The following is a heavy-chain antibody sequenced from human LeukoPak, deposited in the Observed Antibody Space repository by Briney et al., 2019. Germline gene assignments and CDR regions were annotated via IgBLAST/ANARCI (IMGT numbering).Heavy chain of an antibody. CDR1: GFTFNTYT. CDR3: ARGMLGLNPDIFEE. J-gene: IGHJ4*02. V-gene: IGHV3-21*01. Sequence: PGGSLRLSCAASGFTFNTYTMDWVRQAPGKGLEWVSSISRSSSYIYYSDSVKGRFTMSRDNAKNSLYLQMNSLRAEDTAVYYCARGMLGLNPDIFEEWGQGTLVTVSS. CDR2: ISRSSSYI. D-gene: IGHD7-27*01.